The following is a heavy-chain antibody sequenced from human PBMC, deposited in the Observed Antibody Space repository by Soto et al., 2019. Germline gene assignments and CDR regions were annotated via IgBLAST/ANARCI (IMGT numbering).Heavy chain of an antibody. V-gene: IGHV2-70*11. CDR2: IDWDDDK. Sequence: WIRQPPGKALEWLARIDWDDDKYYSTSLKTRLTISKDTSKNQVVLTMTNMDPVDTATYYCARIPPRPRYCSITSCYAGGTPYYYYYRAFWGKGTTVPVSS. D-gene: IGHD2-2*01. CDR3: ARIPPRPRYCSITSCYAGGTPYYYYYRAF. J-gene: IGHJ6*03.